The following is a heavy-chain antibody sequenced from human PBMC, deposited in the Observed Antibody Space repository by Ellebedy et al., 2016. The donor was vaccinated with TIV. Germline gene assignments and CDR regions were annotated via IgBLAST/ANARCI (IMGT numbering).Heavy chain of an antibody. CDR1: GFTFSGYA. V-gene: IGHV3-23*01. CDR2: INNGGRTT. Sequence: GESLKISCVASGFTFSGYAMSWVRQAPGKGLEWVSGINNGGRTTSYADSVKGRFTISRDNSKDTLFLQMNNLRAEDTALYYCAILSGRDTLDFGYWGQGTLVTVSS. J-gene: IGHJ4*02. CDR3: AILSGRDTLDFGY. D-gene: IGHD1-26*01.